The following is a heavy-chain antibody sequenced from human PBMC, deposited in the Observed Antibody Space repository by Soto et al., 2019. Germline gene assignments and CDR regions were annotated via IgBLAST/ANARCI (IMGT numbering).Heavy chain of an antibody. CDR3: ARRLGTYGDYYPDY. J-gene: IGHJ4*02. CDR1: GFSFSNYG. V-gene: IGHV3-33*01. Sequence: GGSLRLSCVGSGFSFSNYGMHWVRQAPGKGLEWVALIYYDGSNKYYGDSVKGRFTISRDNSKNTLFLQLNSLRADDTAGYYCARRLGTYGDYYPDYWGQGELVSVS. D-gene: IGHD2-21*02. CDR2: IYYDGSNK.